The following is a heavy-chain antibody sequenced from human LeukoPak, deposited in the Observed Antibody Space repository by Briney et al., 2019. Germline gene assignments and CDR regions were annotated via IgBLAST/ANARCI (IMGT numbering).Heavy chain of an antibody. V-gene: IGHV3-9*01. CDR2: ISWNSGST. CDR3: AKGRGWEASYYYYYMDV. CDR1: GFSFDDYA. J-gene: IGHJ6*03. Sequence: PGRSLRLSCAASGFSFDDYAMHWVRQAPGKGLEWVSGISWNSGSTGYADSVQGRFTISRDNAKNSLYLQMNSLRAEDTAVYYCAKGRGWEASYYYYYMDVWGKGTTVTISS. D-gene: IGHD1-26*01.